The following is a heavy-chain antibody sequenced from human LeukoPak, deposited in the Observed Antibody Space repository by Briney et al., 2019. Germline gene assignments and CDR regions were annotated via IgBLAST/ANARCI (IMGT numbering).Heavy chain of an antibody. CDR3: ARQKLTSIVVVTAILEKGYYYFDY. J-gene: IGHJ4*02. D-gene: IGHD2-21*02. Sequence: SETLSLTCTVSGGSISSSSYSWGWIRQPPGKGLEWIGSIYYSGSTYYNPSLKSRVTISVDTSKNQFSLKLSSVTAADTAVYYCARQKLTSIVVVTAILEKGYYYFDYWGQGTLVTVSS. CDR2: IYYSGST. CDR1: GGSISSSSYS. V-gene: IGHV4-39*01.